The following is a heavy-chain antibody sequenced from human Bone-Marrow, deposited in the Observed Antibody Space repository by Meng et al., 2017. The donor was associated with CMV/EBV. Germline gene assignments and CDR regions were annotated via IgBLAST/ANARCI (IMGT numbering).Heavy chain of an antibody. V-gene: IGHV4-39*07. D-gene: IGHD2-2*01. CDR3: ARDRVALSSTNSNPFDY. CDR1: GGSISSSSYY. CDR2: IYYSGST. J-gene: IGHJ4*02. Sequence: GSLRLSCTVSGGSISSSSYYWGWIRQPPGKGLEWIGSIYYSGSTYYNPSLKSRVTISVDTSKNQFSLKLSSVTAADTAVYYCARDRVALSSTNSNPFDYWGQGTLVTVSS.